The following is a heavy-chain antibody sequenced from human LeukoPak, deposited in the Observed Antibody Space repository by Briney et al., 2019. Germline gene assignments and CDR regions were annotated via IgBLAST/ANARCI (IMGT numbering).Heavy chain of an antibody. J-gene: IGHJ4*02. Sequence: SETLSLTCTVSGGSISSYYWSWIRQPPGKGLEWIGYIYYSGSTSYNPSLKSRVTISVDTSKNQFSLKLSSVTAADTAVCYCARVYDSSGYYLGYWGQGTLVTVSS. CDR3: ARVYDSSGYYLGY. CDR1: GGSISSYY. D-gene: IGHD3-22*01. V-gene: IGHV4-59*01. CDR2: IYYSGST.